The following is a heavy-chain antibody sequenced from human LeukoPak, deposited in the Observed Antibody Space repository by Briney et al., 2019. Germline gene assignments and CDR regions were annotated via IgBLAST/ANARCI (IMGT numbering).Heavy chain of an antibody. D-gene: IGHD5/OR15-5a*01. J-gene: IGHJ4*02. CDR3: TREGGSTDAGF. Sequence: GGSLRLSCEASGFSFIASSMNSVRQAPGKGLEWVSSIFGDGPGLYYADSVKGRFTISRDNGKNSVYLEMNSLRDDDRAVYYCTREGGSTDAGFWGQGTLVTVSS. CDR1: GFSFIASS. V-gene: IGHV3-21*06. CDR2: IFGDGPGL.